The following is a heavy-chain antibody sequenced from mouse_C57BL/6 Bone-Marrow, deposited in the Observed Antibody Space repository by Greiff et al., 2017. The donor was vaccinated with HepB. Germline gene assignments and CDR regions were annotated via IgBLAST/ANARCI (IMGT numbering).Heavy chain of an antibody. V-gene: IGHV1-64*01. CDR2: IHPNSGST. CDR1: GYTFTSYW. J-gene: IGHJ4*01. CDR3: ARPLICDDYDNYAMDY. Sequence: VQLQQPGAELVKPGASVKLSCKASGYTFTSYWMHWVKQRPGQGLEWIGMIHPNSGSTNYNEKFKSKATLTLDKSSSTAYMQLNSLTSEDSAVYYCARPLICDDYDNYAMDYWGQGTSVTVAS. D-gene: IGHD2-4*01.